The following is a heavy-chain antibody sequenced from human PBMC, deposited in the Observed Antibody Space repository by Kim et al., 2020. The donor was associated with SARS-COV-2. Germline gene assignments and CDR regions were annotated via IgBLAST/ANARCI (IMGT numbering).Heavy chain of an antibody. CDR2: ISRSSSYT. CDR1: RFTFSSYS. CDR3: ARDFAEIPDYSGYDYYYYGLDV. J-gene: IGHJ6*02. Sequence: GGSLRLSCAASRFTFSSYSMNWVRQAPGKGLEWVSSISRSSSYTYYADSVKGRFTISRDNAKNSLYLQMNSLRVEDTAVYYCARDFAEIPDYSGYDYYYYGLDVWGQGTTVTVSS. V-gene: IGHV3-21*01. D-gene: IGHD5-12*01.